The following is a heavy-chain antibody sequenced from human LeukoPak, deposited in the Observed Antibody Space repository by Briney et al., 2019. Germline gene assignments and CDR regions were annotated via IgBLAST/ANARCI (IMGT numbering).Heavy chain of an antibody. CDR1: GGTFSSYA. V-gene: IGHV1-46*01. CDR2: IYPRDGST. Sequence: ASVKVSCKASGGTFSSYAISWVRQAPGQGLEWMGMIYPRDGSTSYAQKFQGRATVTRDTSTSTVHTELSGLRSEDTAVYYCARDQEGFDYWGQGTLVTVSS. CDR3: ARDQEGFDY. J-gene: IGHJ4*02.